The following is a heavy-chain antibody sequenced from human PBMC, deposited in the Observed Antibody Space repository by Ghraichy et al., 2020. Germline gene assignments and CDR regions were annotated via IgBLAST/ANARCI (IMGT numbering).Heavy chain of an antibody. D-gene: IGHD6-19*01. CDR2: ISGSRGTT. Sequence: GGPLRLSCAASGFTFSSYAMSWVRQAPGKGLEWVSAISGSRGTTYYADSVKGRFTISRDNSKNTLYLQMNSLRAEDTAVYYCAKDQGGGSGWFWGQGTLVTVSS. CDR1: GFTFSSYA. J-gene: IGHJ4*02. V-gene: IGHV3-23*01. CDR3: AKDQGGGSGWF.